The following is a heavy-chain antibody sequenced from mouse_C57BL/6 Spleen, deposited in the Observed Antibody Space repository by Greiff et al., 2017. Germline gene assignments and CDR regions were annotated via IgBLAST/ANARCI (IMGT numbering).Heavy chain of an antibody. J-gene: IGHJ1*03. CDR1: GYTFTSYW. Sequence: QVQLQQPGAELVRPGTSVKLSCKASGYTFTSYWMHWVKQRPGQGLEWIGVIDPSDSYTNYNQKFKGKATLTVDTSSSTAYMQLSSLPSEDSAVYYCARRRYDGYYRYFDVWGTGTTVTVSS. CDR3: ARRRYDGYYRYFDV. D-gene: IGHD2-3*01. CDR2: IDPSDSYT. V-gene: IGHV1-59*01.